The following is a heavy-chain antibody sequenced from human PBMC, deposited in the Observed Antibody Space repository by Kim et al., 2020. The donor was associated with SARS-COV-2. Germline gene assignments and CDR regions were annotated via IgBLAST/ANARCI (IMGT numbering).Heavy chain of an antibody. CDR1: GGSFSGYY. Sequence: SETLSLTCAVYGGSFSGYYWSWIRQPPGKGLEWIGEINHSGSTNYNPSLKSRVTISVDTSKNQFSLKLSSVTAADTAVYYCARTVAVEFHKVIDYWGQGTLVTVSS. D-gene: IGHD6-19*01. CDR3: ARTVAVEFHKVIDY. V-gene: IGHV4-34*01. J-gene: IGHJ4*02. CDR2: INHSGST.